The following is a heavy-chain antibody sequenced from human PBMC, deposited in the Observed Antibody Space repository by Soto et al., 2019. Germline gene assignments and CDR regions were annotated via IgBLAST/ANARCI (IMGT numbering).Heavy chain of an antibody. V-gene: IGHV1-2*02. CDR1: GFTFSAYY. CDR3: ARSLLDEYSSSWRSAYYGMDV. J-gene: IGHJ6*02. Sequence: QVQLVQSGAEVKKPGASVKVSCTASGFTFSAYYIYWVRQAPGQGLEWIGWINPNSGGTNNAQKFQGRVTMTRDTSTSTVYMELSALIPDDTAVYYCARSLLDEYSSSWRSAYYGMDVWGQGTTVTVSS. CDR2: INPNSGGT. D-gene: IGHD6-13*01.